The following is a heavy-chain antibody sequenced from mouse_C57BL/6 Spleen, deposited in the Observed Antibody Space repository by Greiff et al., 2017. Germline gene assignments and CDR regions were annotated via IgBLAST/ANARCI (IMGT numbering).Heavy chain of an antibody. D-gene: IGHD3-1*01. CDR1: GYTFTDYY. CDR2: INPNNGGT. Sequence: VQLQQSGPELVKPGASVKISCKASGYTFTDYYMNWVKQSHGKSLEWIGDINPNNGGTSYNQKFKGKATLTVDKSSSTAYMELRSLTSEDSAVYYCARSKFGGFAYWGQGTLVTVSA. V-gene: IGHV1-26*01. J-gene: IGHJ3*01. CDR3: ARSKFGGFAY.